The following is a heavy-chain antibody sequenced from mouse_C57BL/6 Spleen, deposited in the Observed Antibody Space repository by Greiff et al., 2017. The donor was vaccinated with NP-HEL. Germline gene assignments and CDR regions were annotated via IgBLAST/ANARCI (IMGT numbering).Heavy chain of an antibody. Sequence: EVKLVESGGGLVQSGRSLRLSCATSGFTFSDFYMEWVRQAPGKGLEWIAASRNKANDYTTEYSASVKGRFIVSRDTSQSILYLQMNALRAEDTAIYYCARGATRAMDYWGQGTSVTVSS. V-gene: IGHV7-1*01. CDR3: ARGATRAMDY. D-gene: IGHD3-1*01. J-gene: IGHJ4*01. CDR2: SRNKANDYTT. CDR1: GFTFSDFY.